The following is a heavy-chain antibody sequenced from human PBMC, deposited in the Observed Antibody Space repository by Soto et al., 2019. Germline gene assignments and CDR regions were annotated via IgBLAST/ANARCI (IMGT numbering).Heavy chain of an antibody. CDR3: ARATGGRYFDWTGGDYYYYYYMDV. V-gene: IGHV2-5*02. J-gene: IGHJ6*03. Sequence: SGPTLVNPTQTLTLTCTFSGFSLSTSGVGVGWIRQPPGKALEWLALIYWDDDKRYSPSLKSRLTITKDTSKNQVVLTMTNMDPVDTATYYCARATGGRYFDWTGGDYYYYYYMDVWGKGTTVTVSS. CDR2: IYWDDDK. CDR1: GFSLSTSGVG. D-gene: IGHD3-9*01.